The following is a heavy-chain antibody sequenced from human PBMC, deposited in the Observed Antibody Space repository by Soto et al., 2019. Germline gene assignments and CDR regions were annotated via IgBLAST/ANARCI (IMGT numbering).Heavy chain of an antibody. V-gene: IGHV1-69*01. CDR2: IIPIFGTA. Sequence: QVQLVQSGAEVKKPGSSVKVSCKASGGTFSSYAISWVRQAPGQGLEWMGGIIPIFGTANYAQKFQGRVTITADESTSTAYMELISLRTEDTVVYYCARDLPAAGSGWFDPWGQGTLVTVSS. D-gene: IGHD6-13*01. CDR3: ARDLPAAGSGWFDP. CDR1: GGTFSSYA. J-gene: IGHJ5*02.